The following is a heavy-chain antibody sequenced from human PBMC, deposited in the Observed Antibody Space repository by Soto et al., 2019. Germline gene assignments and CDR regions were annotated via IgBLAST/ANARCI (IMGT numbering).Heavy chain of an antibody. J-gene: IGHJ5*02. CDR3: AKDLYYDILTGYSWFDP. D-gene: IGHD3-9*01. V-gene: IGHV3-23*01. CDR1: GFTFSSYA. Sequence: GGSLRLSYAASGFTFSSYAMSRVRQAPGKGLEWVSAISGSGGSTYYADSVKGRFTISRDNSKNTLYLQMNSLRAEDTAVYYCAKDLYYDILTGYSWFDPWVQGTLVTVSS. CDR2: ISGSGGST.